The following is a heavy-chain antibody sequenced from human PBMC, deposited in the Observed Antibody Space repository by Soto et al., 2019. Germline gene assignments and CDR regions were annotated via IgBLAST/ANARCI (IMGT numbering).Heavy chain of an antibody. CDR3: ARDRVLLYYYGMDV. V-gene: IGHV3-30-3*01. CDR2: ISYDGSND. CDR1: GFTFSSYA. J-gene: IGHJ6*02. D-gene: IGHD3-10*01. Sequence: PGGSLRLSCAASGFTFSSYAMHWVRQAPGKGLEWVAVISYDGSNDYYADSVKGRFTVSRDNSKNTLYLQMNSLRAEDTAVYYCARDRVLLYYYGMDVWGQGTTVTVSS.